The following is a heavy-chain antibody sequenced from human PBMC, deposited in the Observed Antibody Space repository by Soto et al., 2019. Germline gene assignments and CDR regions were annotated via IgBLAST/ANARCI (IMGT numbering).Heavy chain of an antibody. J-gene: IGHJ4*02. D-gene: IGHD2-8*02. CDR3: SRGGGVYYFDY. CDR1: GGSISSSNW. V-gene: IGHV4-4*02. Sequence: SETLSLTCAVSGGSISSSNWWSWVRQPPGKGLEWIGEIYHSGSTNYNPSLKSRVTISVDTSKNQFSLKLSSVTAADTAVYYCSRGGGVYYFDYWGQGTLVTVSS. CDR2: IYHSGST.